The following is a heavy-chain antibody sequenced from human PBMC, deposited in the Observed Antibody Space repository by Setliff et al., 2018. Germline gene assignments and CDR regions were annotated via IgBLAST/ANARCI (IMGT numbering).Heavy chain of an antibody. J-gene: IGHJ6*02. CDR1: GGSISSGDYY. CDR3: ARGGEGALGIPYYGMDV. D-gene: IGHD2-21*01. V-gene: IGHV4-30-4*08. CDR2: IYYSGST. Sequence: SETLSLTCTVSGGSISSGDYYWSWIRQPPGKGLEWIGYIYYSGSTYYNPSLKSRVTISVDTSKNQFSLKLSSVSAADTAVYYCARGGEGALGIPYYGMDVWGQGTTVTVSS.